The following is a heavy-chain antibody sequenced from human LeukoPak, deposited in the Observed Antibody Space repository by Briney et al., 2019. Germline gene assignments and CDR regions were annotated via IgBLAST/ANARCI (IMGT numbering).Heavy chain of an antibody. Sequence: GGSLRLSCAASGFTFSYYEMNWVRQAPGKGLEWVSYISSSGSTIYYAESVKGRFTISRDNAKNSLYLQMNSLRAEDTAVYYCARYTTAGYSSGWYGPSFDYWGQGTLVTVSS. CDR2: ISSSGSTI. CDR1: GFTFSYYE. V-gene: IGHV3-48*03. D-gene: IGHD6-19*01. CDR3: ARYTTAGYSSGWYGPSFDY. J-gene: IGHJ4*02.